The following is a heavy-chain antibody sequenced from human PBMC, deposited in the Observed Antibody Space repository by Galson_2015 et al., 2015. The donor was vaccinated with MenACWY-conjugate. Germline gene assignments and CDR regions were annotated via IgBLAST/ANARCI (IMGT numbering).Heavy chain of an antibody. CDR2: VDYGGTT. Sequence: ATLSLPCTVSGGSISSRTYYWGWIRQPPGKGLEWIGSVDYGGTTYSSPSLKSRVTISVDTSKNQFSLKLSSVTAADTAVFYCATHTSGSYYAFDLWGHGTMVTVSS. CDR1: GGSISSRTYY. V-gene: IGHV4-39*01. J-gene: IGHJ3*01. CDR3: ATHTSGSYYAFDL. D-gene: IGHD3-10*01.